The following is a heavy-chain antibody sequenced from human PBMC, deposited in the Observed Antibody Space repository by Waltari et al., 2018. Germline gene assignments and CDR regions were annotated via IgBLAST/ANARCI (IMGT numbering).Heavy chain of an antibody. D-gene: IGHD2-21*01. V-gene: IGHV4-39*07. CDR2: VDRSGTT. CDR1: CVTIGINDSY. Sequence: QLQLRESGPGLVKPSATLSLTCTVSCVTIGINDSYWAWLRQTPAKGLEWSGKVDRSGTTNNHSSIRSRLNISVDTSKNQFSLILTSVTAADTAVYYCARHGVLGDFKLYYFVDAWGKGATVTVSS. J-gene: IGHJ6*03. CDR3: ARHGVLGDFKLYYFVDA.